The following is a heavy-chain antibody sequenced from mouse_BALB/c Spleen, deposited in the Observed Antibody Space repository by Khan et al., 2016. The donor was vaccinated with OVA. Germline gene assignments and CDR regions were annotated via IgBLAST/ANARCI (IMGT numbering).Heavy chain of an antibody. Sequence: EVQLQESGPSLVKPSQTLSLTCSFTGDSITSGYWNWIRKFPGNKLEYMGYIIYTGYTYYNPSLKSRISITRHTSKNPYYLQLSSVTDEDTATYYCARSTYRYAFVYWGQGTLVTVSA. D-gene: IGHD2-12*01. J-gene: IGHJ3*01. CDR1: GDSITSGY. CDR3: ARSTYRYAFVY. V-gene: IGHV3-8*02. CDR2: IIYTGYT.